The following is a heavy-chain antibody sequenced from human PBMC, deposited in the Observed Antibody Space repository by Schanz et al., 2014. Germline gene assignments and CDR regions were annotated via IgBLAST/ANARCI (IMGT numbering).Heavy chain of an antibody. Sequence: QVQLVESGGGVVQPGRSLRLSCVASGFTFSSYDVFWVRQAPGKGLEWVAILWHDGSKKYYADSVKGRFTVSRDNSKNTLYLQLNSLRAEDTAVYYCARKMKLEVCGGKGHGSLDIWGQGTMVTVSS. CDR2: LWHDGSKK. CDR3: ARKMKLEVCGGKGHGSLDI. J-gene: IGHJ3*02. V-gene: IGHV3-33*01. CDR1: GFTFSSYD. D-gene: IGHD2-15*01.